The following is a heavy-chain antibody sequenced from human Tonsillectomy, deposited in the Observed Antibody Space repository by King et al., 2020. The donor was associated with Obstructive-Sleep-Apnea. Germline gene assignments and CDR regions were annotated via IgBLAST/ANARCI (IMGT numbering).Heavy chain of an antibody. D-gene: IGHD3-22*01. Sequence: QLVQSGSELKKPGASVKPSCRASGYTFTDYAINWVRQAPGQGLEWMGWINTDTGDPTYGQAFTGRFVFSVDTSVSTSYLQISSLMPEDTAFYYCVRDAGTVIVDGDYWGQGTLVTVSS. CDR1: GYTFTDYA. V-gene: IGHV7-4-1*02. CDR3: VRDAGTVIVDGDY. CDR2: INTDTGDP. J-gene: IGHJ4*02.